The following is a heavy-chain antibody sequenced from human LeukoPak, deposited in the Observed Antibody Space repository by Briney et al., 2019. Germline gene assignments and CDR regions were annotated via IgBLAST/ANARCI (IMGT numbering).Heavy chain of an antibody. CDR1: GGSISSYY. CDR2: IYYSGST. CDR3: ARVYSSSWYPYYYYGMDV. D-gene: IGHD6-13*01. J-gene: IGHJ6*02. V-gene: IGHV4-59*01. Sequence: PSETLSLTCTVSGGSISSYYWSWIRQPPGKGLEWIGYIYYSGSTNYNPSLKSRVTISVDTSKNQFSLKLSSVTAADTAVYYCARVYSSSWYPYYYYGMDVWGQGTTVTVPS.